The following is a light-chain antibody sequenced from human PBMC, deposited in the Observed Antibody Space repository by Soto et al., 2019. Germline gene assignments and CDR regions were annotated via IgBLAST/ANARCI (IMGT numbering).Light chain of an antibody. V-gene: IGKV3D-20*01. CDR3: QQSGSSPIT. CDR2: DAS. Sequence: VVTQSPATLSVSPGERATLSCWASETVATNLAWYQQKPGLAPRLIIYDASTRATGIPDRFSGSGSGTDFTLTISRLEPEDFAVYYCQQSGSSPITFGQGTRLEI. J-gene: IGKJ5*01. CDR1: ETVATN.